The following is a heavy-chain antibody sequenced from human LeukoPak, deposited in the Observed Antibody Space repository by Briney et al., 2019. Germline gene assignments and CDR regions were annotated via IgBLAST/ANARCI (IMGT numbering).Heavy chain of an antibody. J-gene: IGHJ4*02. V-gene: IGHV1-2*02. CDR3: ARDFGKYSGYDFDF. CDR1: GYPFIAYY. Sequence: ASVKVSCKASGYPFIAYYMHWVRQAPGQGFEWMGWINSNLGDTSYAQKFQGRVTLTRDTSITTAYMELSRLRSDDTAVYYCARDFGKYSGYDFDFWGQGTLVTVSS. CDR2: INSNLGDT. D-gene: IGHD5-12*01.